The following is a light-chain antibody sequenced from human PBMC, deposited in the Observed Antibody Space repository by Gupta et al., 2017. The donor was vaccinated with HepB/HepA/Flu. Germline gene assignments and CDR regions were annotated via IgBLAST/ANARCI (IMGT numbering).Light chain of an antibody. CDR1: SANFGSST. J-gene: IGLJ2*01. V-gene: IGLV1-44*01. Sequence: QSVLTQPPSASGTPGHGVTISCSGSSANFGSSTVNWYQQLPGTAPKLLIYSNNQRPSGVPDRFSGSKSGTSASLAISGLQSEDEADYYCAAWDDSLNGLVLGGGTKLTVL. CDR2: SNN. CDR3: AAWDDSLNGLV.